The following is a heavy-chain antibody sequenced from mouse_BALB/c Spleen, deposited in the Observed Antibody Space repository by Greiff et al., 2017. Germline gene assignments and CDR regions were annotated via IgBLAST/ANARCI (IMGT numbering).Heavy chain of an antibody. Sequence: DVKLQESGGGLVQPGGSMKLSCVASGFTFSNYWMNWVRQSPEKRLEWVAEIRLKSNNYATHYAESVKGRFTISRDDSKSSVYLQMNNLRAEDTGIYYCTRDSSGSWFAYWGQGTLVTVSA. CDR1: GFTFSNYW. V-gene: IGHV6-6*02. D-gene: IGHD3-2*01. CDR2: IRLKSNNYAT. J-gene: IGHJ3*01. CDR3: TRDSSGSWFAY.